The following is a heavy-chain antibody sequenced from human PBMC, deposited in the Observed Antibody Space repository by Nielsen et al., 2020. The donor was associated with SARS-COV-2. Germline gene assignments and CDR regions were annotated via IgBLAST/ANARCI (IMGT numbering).Heavy chain of an antibody. V-gene: IGHV3-9*01. CDR1: GFTFDDYA. Sequence: GGSLRLSCAASGFTFDDYAMHWVRQAPGKGLEWVSGISWNSGSIGYADSVKGRFTISRDNAKNSLYLQMNSLRAEDTALYYCAKLPSAAGTFANFDYWGQGTLVTVSS. D-gene: IGHD6-13*01. CDR2: ISWNSGSI. CDR3: AKLPSAAGTFANFDY. J-gene: IGHJ4*02.